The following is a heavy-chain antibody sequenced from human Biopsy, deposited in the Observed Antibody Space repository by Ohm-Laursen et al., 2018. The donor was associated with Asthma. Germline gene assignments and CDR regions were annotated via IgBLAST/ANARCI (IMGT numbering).Heavy chain of an antibody. Sequence: SLRLSCAASGFTFRDYYMTWIRQARGRGLAWVAYISSRGSNIFYADSVKGRFTISRDNAKKSLFLEMNSLTVEDTAVYFCARGYSTSWYFGYWGQGTLVTVSS. J-gene: IGHJ4*02. V-gene: IGHV3-11*01. CDR2: ISSRGSNI. D-gene: IGHD6-13*01. CDR1: GFTFRDYY. CDR3: ARGYSTSWYFGY.